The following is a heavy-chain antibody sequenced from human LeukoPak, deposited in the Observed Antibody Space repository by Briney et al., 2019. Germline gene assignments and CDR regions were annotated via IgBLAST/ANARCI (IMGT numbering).Heavy chain of an antibody. CDR2: VYYTGST. Sequence: PSETLSLTCTVSGGSVNNYYWFWLRQFPGKGLEYIGYVYYTGSTDYNPSLESRVTISVDTSKNQFSLKLRSVTAADTATYYCARQKKGLQRVDACFDSWGQGTLVIVSS. D-gene: IGHD2-15*01. CDR1: GGSVNNYY. V-gene: IGHV4-59*02. J-gene: IGHJ4*02. CDR3: ARQKKGLQRVDACFDS.